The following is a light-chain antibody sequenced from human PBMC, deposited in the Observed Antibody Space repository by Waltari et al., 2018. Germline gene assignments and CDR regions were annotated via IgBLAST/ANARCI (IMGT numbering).Light chain of an antibody. V-gene: IGLV1-44*01. J-gene: IGLJ1*01. CDR2: GSK. CDR3: VAWDVSLSGYV. Sequence: QSVLTQPPSASGTPGQRVTISCSGSSPNIGSRPVNWHQQFPGTTPKPLIHGSKPRPSGVPDRFSGSKSGTSASLAISGLQSEDEADYYCVAWDVSLSGYVFGTGTKVTVL. CDR1: SPNIGSRP.